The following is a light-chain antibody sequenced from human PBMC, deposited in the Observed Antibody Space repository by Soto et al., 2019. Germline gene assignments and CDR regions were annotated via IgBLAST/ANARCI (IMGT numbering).Light chain of an antibody. CDR1: QGIRTE. CDR2: GAS. CDR3: LQDNSYSRT. J-gene: IGKJ1*01. Sequence: QMTQSPSSLYASVGDRVTITCRASQGIRTELGWYQQKPGKAPRLRIYGASTLQGGVPSRFSGSGSGTDFTLTISSLQPEDFATYYCLQDNSYSRTFGQGTKVEIK. V-gene: IGKV1-6*01.